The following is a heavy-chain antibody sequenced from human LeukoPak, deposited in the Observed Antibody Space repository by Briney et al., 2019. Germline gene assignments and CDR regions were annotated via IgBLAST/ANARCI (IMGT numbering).Heavy chain of an antibody. CDR3: AKDEEQQLSGLYY. Sequence: GGSLRLSCTASGFNFSNYAMSWVRQAPGEGLEWVSGIDRGGNTYYADSVKGRFTISRDISEKTLFLQMNSLRAEDTAVYYCAKDEEQQLSGLYYWGQGTLVTVSS. V-gene: IGHV3-23*01. CDR1: GFNFSNYA. CDR2: IDRGGNT. D-gene: IGHD6-13*01. J-gene: IGHJ4*02.